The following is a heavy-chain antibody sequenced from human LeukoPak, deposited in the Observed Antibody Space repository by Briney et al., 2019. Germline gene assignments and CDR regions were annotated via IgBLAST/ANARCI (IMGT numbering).Heavy chain of an antibody. CDR3: ARAGWELLVHEFDY. Sequence: SVKVSCKASGGTFSSYTISWVRQAPGQGLEWMGRIIPILGIANYAQKFQGRVTITADKSTSTAYMELSSLRSEDTAVYYCARAGWELLVHEFDYWGQGTLVTVSS. CDR1: GGTFSSYT. D-gene: IGHD1-26*01. V-gene: IGHV1-69*02. CDR2: IIPILGIA. J-gene: IGHJ4*02.